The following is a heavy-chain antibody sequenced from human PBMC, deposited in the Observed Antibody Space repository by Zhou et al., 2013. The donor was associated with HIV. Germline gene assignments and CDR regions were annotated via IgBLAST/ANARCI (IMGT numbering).Heavy chain of an antibody. J-gene: IGHJ4*02. D-gene: IGHD3-16*02. CDR3: ASGTHDLRELSWLSDN. V-gene: IGHV1-69*05. CDR1: GGTFSSYA. CDR2: IIPIFGTA. Sequence: QVQLVQSGAEVKKPGSSVKVSCKASGGTFSSYAISWVRQAPGQGLEWMGGIIPIFGTANYAQKFQGRVTITTDESTRTAYMELSSLRSEDTAVYYCASGTHDLRELSWLSDNWGQGTLVIVSS.